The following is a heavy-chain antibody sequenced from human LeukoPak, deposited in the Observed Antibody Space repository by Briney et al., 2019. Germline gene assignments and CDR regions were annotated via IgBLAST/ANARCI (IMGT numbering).Heavy chain of an antibody. V-gene: IGHV3-21*01. J-gene: IGHJ4*02. CDR1: GFSFSSNS. Sequence: PGGSLRLSCAASGFSFSSNSMNWFRQAPGKGLEWVSSISSSSNYIYYADSVKGRFTMYRDNAKNSLYLQMNSLGAEDTAVYYCARDYPYSGYDYGPFDYWGQGTLVTVSS. CDR2: ISSSSNYI. D-gene: IGHD5-12*01. CDR3: ARDYPYSGYDYGPFDY.